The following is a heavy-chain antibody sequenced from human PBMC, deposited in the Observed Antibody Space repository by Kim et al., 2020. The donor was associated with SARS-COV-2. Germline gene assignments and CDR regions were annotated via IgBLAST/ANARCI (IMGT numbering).Heavy chain of an antibody. CDR2: ISAYNGNT. V-gene: IGHV1-18*01. CDR3: ARDAGSGSYYLYYYCMDV. D-gene: IGHD3-10*01. CDR1: GYTFTSYG. Sequence: ASVKVSCKASGYTFTSYGISWVRQAPGQGLEWMGWISAYNGNTNYAQKLQGRVTMTTDTSTSTAYMELRSLRSDDTAVYYCARDAGSGSYYLYYYCMDVWGQGTTVTVSS. J-gene: IGHJ6*02.